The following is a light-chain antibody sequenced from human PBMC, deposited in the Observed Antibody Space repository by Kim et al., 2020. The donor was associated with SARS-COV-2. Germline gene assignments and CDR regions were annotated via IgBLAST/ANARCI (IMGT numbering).Light chain of an antibody. CDR1: KLGDKY. CDR3: QAWDSSTHVV. Sequence: SYELTQPPSASVSPGQTASITCSGDKLGDKYVCWYQQKPGQSPVLVIYQDTKRPSGIPERFSGSNSGNTATLTISGTQAMDEADYYCQAWDSSTHVVFGGGTQLTVL. J-gene: IGLJ2*01. V-gene: IGLV3-1*01. CDR2: QDT.